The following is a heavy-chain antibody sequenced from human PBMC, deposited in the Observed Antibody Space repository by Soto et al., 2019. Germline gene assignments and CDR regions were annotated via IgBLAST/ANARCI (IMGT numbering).Heavy chain of an antibody. CDR2: IYYSGST. J-gene: IGHJ4*02. Sequence: QVQLQESGPGLVKPSQTLSLTCTVSGGSISSGGYYWSGIRQHPGKGLEWIGYIYYSGSTYYTPSLKSRVTISVDTSKNQFSPQLSSVTAADTAVYYCAREGGIVGATAADYWGQGTRVTGSS. V-gene: IGHV4-31*03. CDR3: AREGGIVGATAADY. D-gene: IGHD1-26*01. CDR1: GGSISSGGYY.